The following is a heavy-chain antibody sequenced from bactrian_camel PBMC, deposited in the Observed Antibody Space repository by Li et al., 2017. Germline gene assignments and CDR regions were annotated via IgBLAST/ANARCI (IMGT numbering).Heavy chain of an antibody. J-gene: IGHJ4*01. CDR1: EFTVSNAC. CDR2: IDSVGGT. CDR3: AADPCTRFGLGPLPDHVQYRY. Sequence: HVQLVESGGGLGQPGGSLKLSCAASEFTVSNACMGWFRQAPGKEREAVASIDSVGGTSYRDSVKGRFTISKDNAKSTLYLQMDSLKPEDTGMYYCAADPCTRFGLGPLPDHVQYRYRGQGTQVTVS. V-gene: IGHV3S26*01. D-gene: IGHD1*01.